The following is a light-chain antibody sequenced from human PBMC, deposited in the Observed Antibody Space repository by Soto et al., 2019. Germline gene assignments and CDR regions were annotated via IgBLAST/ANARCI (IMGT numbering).Light chain of an antibody. CDR3: TSYTPSSTYV. CDR2: AVG. Sequence: ALTQPASVSGSPGQSITISCTETSSDVGNYDYVSWYQQYPGKAPKLMIYAVGRRPSGVSNRFSGSKSGNTASLTISGLQAEDEADYYCTSYTPSSTYVFGTGTKLTVL. V-gene: IGLV2-14*03. J-gene: IGLJ1*01. CDR1: SSDVGNYDY.